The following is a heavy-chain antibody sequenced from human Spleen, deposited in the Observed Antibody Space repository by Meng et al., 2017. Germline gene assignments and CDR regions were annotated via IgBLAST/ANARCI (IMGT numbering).Heavy chain of an antibody. CDR1: GGSFRGYY. V-gene: IGHV4-34*01. CDR3: VRSSGWVKTGFDP. Sequence: QVQLQQWAAGRLKPSEALSLTCAVYGGSFRGYYWSWIRQPPGKGLEWIGEINHSGSTNYNPSLKSRDTISVDTSKNQFSLKLTSVTAADTAVFYCVRSSGWVKTGFDPWGQGTLVTVSS. CDR2: INHSGST. D-gene: IGHD6-19*01. J-gene: IGHJ5*02.